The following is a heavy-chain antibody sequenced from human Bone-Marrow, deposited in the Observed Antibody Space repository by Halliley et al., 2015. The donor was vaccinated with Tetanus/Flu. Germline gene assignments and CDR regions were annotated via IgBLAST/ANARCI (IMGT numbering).Heavy chain of an antibody. Sequence: ISGNGDDPYYAASVKGRFTISRENSKDSLYLQMDSLGAEDTAVYFCVKGGGWLAYPFKWFDPWGQGTLVTVSS. CDR2: ISGNGDDP. V-gene: IGHV3-23*01. J-gene: IGHJ5*02. CDR3: VKGGGWLAYPFKWFDP. D-gene: IGHD6-19*01.